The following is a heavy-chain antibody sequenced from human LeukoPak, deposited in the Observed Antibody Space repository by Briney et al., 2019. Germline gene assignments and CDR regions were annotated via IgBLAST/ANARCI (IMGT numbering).Heavy chain of an antibody. Sequence: GGSLGLSCAASGFTFSSYAMSWVRQAPGKGLEWVPGFSGGGGGPDYADSVKGRFTISRDNSKNTLCLQMNSLRAEDTAIYYCAKGKVVPATIYDYWGQGTLVTVSS. D-gene: IGHD2-2*02. V-gene: IGHV3-23*01. J-gene: IGHJ4*02. CDR3: AKGKVVPATIYDY. CDR2: FSGGGGGP. CDR1: GFTFSSYA.